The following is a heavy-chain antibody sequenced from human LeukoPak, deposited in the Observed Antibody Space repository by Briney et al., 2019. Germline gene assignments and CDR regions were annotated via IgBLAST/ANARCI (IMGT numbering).Heavy chain of an antibody. V-gene: IGHV3-33*01. J-gene: IGHJ4*02. CDR2: IWYDGSNK. D-gene: IGHD3-10*01. CDR3: ARDTTPYSYGSGSYEY. Sequence: QPGRSLRLSCAASGFTFSSYGMHWVRQAPVKGLEWVAVIWYDGSNKYYADSVKGRFTISRDNSKNTLYLQMNSLRAEDTAVYYCARDTTPYSYGSGSYEYWGQGTLVTVSS. CDR1: GFTFSSYG.